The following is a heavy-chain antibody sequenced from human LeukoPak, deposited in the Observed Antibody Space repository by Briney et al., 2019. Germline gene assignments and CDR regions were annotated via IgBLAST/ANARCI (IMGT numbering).Heavy chain of an antibody. CDR1: GGSVSSGSYY. J-gene: IGHJ3*02. CDR3: ARVLSVWDASDI. Sequence: SETLSLTCTVSGGSVSSGSYYWSWIRQPPGKGLEWIGYIYYIGSTNYNPSLKSRVTISVDTSKNQFSLILSSVTAADTAVYYCARVLSVWDASDIWGQGTMVTVSS. CDR2: IYYIGST. V-gene: IGHV4-61*01.